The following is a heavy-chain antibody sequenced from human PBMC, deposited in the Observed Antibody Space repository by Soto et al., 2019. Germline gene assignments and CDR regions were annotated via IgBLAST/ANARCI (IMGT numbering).Heavy chain of an antibody. V-gene: IGHV3-64*01. J-gene: IGHJ4*02. Sequence: EVQLVESGGGLVQPGGSLRLSCAASGFTFSSYAMHWVRQAPGKGLEYVSAISSNGGSTYYGNSVKGRFTISRDNSKNTLYLQMGSLRAEDMAVYYCARGLRGYSGYAPPVYWGQGTLVTVSS. CDR2: ISSNGGST. D-gene: IGHD5-12*01. CDR3: ARGLRGYSGYAPPVY. CDR1: GFTFSSYA.